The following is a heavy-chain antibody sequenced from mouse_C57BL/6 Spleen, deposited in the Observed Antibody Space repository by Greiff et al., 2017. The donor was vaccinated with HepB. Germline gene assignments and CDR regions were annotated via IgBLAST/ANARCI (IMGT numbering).Heavy chain of an antibody. CDR3: ARWDGYYDYAMDY. CDR2: INPSNGGT. J-gene: IGHJ4*01. V-gene: IGHV1-53*01. D-gene: IGHD2-3*01. CDR1: GYTFTSYW. Sequence: QVQLQQSGTELVKPGASVKLSCKASGYTFTSYWMHWVKQRPGQGLEWIGNINPSNGGTNYNEKFKSKATLTVDKSSSTAYMQLSSLTSEDSAVYYCARWDGYYDYAMDYWGQGTSVTVSS.